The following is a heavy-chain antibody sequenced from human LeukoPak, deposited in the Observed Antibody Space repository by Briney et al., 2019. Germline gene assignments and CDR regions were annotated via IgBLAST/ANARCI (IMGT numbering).Heavy chain of an antibody. CDR1: GGSFSGYY. CDR3: ARGAFWSGKQDY. D-gene: IGHD3-3*01. CDR2: IKHSGST. Sequence: SETLSLTCAVYGGSFSGYYLSWIRQPPGKGLEWIGEIKHSGSTNHNPSPTGRVTISVDTSKNQFSLKLSSVTAADTDVYYCARGAFWSGKQDYWGQGTLVTVSS. J-gene: IGHJ4*02. V-gene: IGHV4-34*01.